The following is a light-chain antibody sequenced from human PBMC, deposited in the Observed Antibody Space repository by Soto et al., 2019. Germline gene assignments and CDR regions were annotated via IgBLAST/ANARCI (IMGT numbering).Light chain of an antibody. V-gene: IGKV3-20*01. CDR3: QPYGSSPRS. J-gene: IGKJ1*01. CDR2: GAS. CDR1: QSVSSSY. Sequence: EIVLTQSPGTLSLSPGERATLSCRASQSVSSSYLAWYQQKPGQAPRLLIYGASSMATVIPDRFSGSGSGTDFTLTISRLEPEDLAVYYCQPYGSSPRSFGQGTKVEI.